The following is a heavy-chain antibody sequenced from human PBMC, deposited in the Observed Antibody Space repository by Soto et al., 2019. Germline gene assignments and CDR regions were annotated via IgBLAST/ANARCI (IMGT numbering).Heavy chain of an antibody. CDR3: ARDADYYGSGYYYYYGMDV. D-gene: IGHD3-10*01. J-gene: IGHJ6*02. Sequence: SVKVSCKASGVTFSSYAISWVRQAPGQGLEWMGGIIPIFGTANYAQKFQGRVMITADESTSTAYMELSSLRSEDTAVYYCARDADYYGSGYYYYYGMDVWGQGTTVNVSS. V-gene: IGHV1-69*13. CDR1: GVTFSSYA. CDR2: IIPIFGTA.